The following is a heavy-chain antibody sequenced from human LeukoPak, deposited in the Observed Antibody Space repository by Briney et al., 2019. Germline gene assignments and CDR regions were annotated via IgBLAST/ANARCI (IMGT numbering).Heavy chain of an antibody. CDR3: AKDLLSGGNCYSIFHY. J-gene: IGHJ4*02. Sequence: PGGSLRLSCAASGFTFSSFAMNWVRQAPGKGLEWVSGISSSGDSTYYADSVKGRFTISRDNSKNTLYLQMNSLRAEDTAVYYCAKDLLSGGNCYSIFHYWGQGTLVTVS. CDR2: ISSSGDST. CDR1: GFTFSSFA. V-gene: IGHV3-23*01. D-gene: IGHD2-15*01.